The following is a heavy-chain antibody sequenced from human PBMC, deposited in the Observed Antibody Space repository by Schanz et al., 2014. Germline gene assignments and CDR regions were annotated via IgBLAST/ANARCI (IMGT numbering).Heavy chain of an antibody. CDR2: ISSDNNYA. J-gene: IGHJ3*02. V-gene: IGHV3-11*06. D-gene: IGHD1-26*01. CDR3: ARDGAGRAPDAFDI. CDR1: GFTFSDYY. Sequence: QVHLVESGGGLVKPGGSLRLSCAASGFTFSDYYMSWIRQAPGKGLEWVSYISSDNNYACYADSMRGRFTISRDNAKNSLYLQMNSLRAEDTAVYYCARDGAGRAPDAFDIWGQGTMVTVSS.